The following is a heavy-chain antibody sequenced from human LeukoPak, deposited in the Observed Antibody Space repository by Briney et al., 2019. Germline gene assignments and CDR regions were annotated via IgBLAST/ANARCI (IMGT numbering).Heavy chain of an antibody. Sequence: GGSLRLSCAASGFTFSSYAMSWVRQAPGKGLEWVSAISGSGGSTYYADSVKGRFTISRDNSKNTLYLQMNSLRAEDTAVYSCAKCYDRTNDAFDIWGQGTMVTVSS. CDR1: GFTFSSYA. J-gene: IGHJ3*02. D-gene: IGHD3-22*01. CDR3: AKCYDRTNDAFDI. CDR2: ISGSGGST. V-gene: IGHV3-23*01.